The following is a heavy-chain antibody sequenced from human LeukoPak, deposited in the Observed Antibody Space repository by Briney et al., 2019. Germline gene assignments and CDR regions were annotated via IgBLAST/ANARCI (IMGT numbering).Heavy chain of an antibody. Sequence: PGRSLRLSCAASGFTFSSYGMHWVRQAPGKGLEWVSRINNDGTNTIYADSVKGRFSISRDNAKNTLSLQMSSVRAEDTAVYYCARGGFLHSFDIWGQGTMVTVSS. CDR2: INNDGTNT. CDR3: ARGGFLHSFDI. D-gene: IGHD3-22*01. CDR1: GFTFSSYG. V-gene: IGHV3-74*01. J-gene: IGHJ3*02.